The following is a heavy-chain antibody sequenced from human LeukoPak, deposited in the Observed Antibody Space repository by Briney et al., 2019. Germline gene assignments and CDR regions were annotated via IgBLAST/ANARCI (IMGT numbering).Heavy chain of an antibody. D-gene: IGHD6-19*01. V-gene: IGHV4-34*01. CDR2: INHSGST. CDR1: AGSFSGYY. CDR3: AREVGQYSSGWLSSEFYFDY. Sequence: SETLSLTCAVYAGSFSGYYWSWIRQPPGKGLEWIGDINHSGSTNYNPSLKSRVTISVDTSKNQFSLNLSSVTAADTAVYYCAREVGQYSSGWLSSEFYFDYWGQGTLVTVSS. J-gene: IGHJ4*02.